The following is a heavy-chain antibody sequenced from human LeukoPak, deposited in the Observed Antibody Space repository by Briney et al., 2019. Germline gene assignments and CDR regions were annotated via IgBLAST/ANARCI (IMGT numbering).Heavy chain of an antibody. CDR2: INHSGST. CDR3: ARDPWVELSYDSSGRFDY. D-gene: IGHD3-22*01. J-gene: IGHJ4*02. CDR1: GGSFSGYY. Sequence: SETLSLTCAVYGGSFSGYYWSWIRQPPGKGLEWIGEINHSGSTNYNPSLKSRVTISVDTSKNQFSLKLSSVTAADTAVYYCARDPWVELSYDSSGRFDYWGQGTLVTVSS. V-gene: IGHV4-34*01.